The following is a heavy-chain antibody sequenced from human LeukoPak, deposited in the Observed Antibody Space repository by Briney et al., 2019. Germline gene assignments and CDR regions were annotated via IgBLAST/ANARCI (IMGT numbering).Heavy chain of an antibody. CDR3: ARDIGYYDSSGLGSYGY. Sequence: GRSLRLSCAASGFTFSSFGMHWVRQAPGKGLDWVALISYDGTKTYYSDSVKGRFTISRDSSRNTLYLQMTSLRAEDTAVYYCARDIGYYDSSGLGSYGYWGQGTLVTVSS. D-gene: IGHD3-22*01. V-gene: IGHV3-30*03. CDR1: GFTFSSFG. J-gene: IGHJ4*02. CDR2: ISYDGTKT.